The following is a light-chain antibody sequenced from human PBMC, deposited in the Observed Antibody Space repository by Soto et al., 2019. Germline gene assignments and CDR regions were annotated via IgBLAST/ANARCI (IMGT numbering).Light chain of an antibody. J-gene: IGKJ5*01. CDR2: GAS. CDR3: QQSYSTPSIT. CDR1: QSVSSSY. Sequence: EVVLTQSPGTLSLSPGERATLSCRASQSVSSSYLAWYQQKPGQAPRLLIYGASSRATGIPDRFSGSGSGTEFTLTINSLQSEDFATYYCQQSYSTPSITFGQGTRL. V-gene: IGKV3-20*01.